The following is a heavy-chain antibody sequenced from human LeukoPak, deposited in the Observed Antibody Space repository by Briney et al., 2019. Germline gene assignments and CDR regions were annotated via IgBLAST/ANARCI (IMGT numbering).Heavy chain of an antibody. CDR2: FFSDGGRT. Sequence: GGSLRLSCAASGFTFSSYWMHWVRQGPGKGLVWVSRFFSDGGRTTYADSVKGRFTISGDNAKNTLYLQLNSLRPEDTAVYYCVRGGASRPDFWGQGTLVTVSS. V-gene: IGHV3-74*01. CDR3: VRGGASRPDF. J-gene: IGHJ4*02. D-gene: IGHD6-6*01. CDR1: GFTFSSYW.